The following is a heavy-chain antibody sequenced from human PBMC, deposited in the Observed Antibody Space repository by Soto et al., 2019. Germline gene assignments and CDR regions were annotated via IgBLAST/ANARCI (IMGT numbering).Heavy chain of an antibody. CDR3: AREPSITMVRGVIIPASGFDY. D-gene: IGHD3-10*01. CDR2: INPNSGGT. Sequence: ASAKASCKASEYTFTGYYMRWVLQAPGQGLEWMGWINPNSGGTNYAQKFRGRVTMTRDTSTSTAYMELSRLRSDDTAVYYCAREPSITMVRGVIIPASGFDYWGQGTLVTVSS. V-gene: IGHV1-2*02. CDR1: EYTFTGYY. J-gene: IGHJ4*02.